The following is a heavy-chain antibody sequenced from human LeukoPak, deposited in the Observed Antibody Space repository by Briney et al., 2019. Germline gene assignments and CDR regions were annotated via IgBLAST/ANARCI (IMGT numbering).Heavy chain of an antibody. D-gene: IGHD3-10*01. CDR1: GFTFSSYG. V-gene: IGHV3-30*18. J-gene: IGHJ4*02. CDR2: ISYDGSNK. Sequence: GGSLRLSCAASGFTFSSYGMHWVRQAPGKGLEWVAVISYDGSNKYYADPVKGRFTISRDNSKNTLYLQMNSLRAEDTAVYYCEKVGGSGSSLDYWGQGTLVTVSS. CDR3: EKVGGSGSSLDY.